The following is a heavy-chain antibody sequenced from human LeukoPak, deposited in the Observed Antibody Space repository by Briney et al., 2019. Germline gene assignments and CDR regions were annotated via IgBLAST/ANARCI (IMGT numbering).Heavy chain of an antibody. CDR2: INPNSGGT. CDR3: ARDWSDFWGGSPKYYFDY. J-gene: IGHJ4*02. D-gene: IGHD3-3*01. CDR1: GYTFTGYY. V-gene: IGHV1-2*02. Sequence: ASVKVSCKASGYTFTGYYMHWVRQAPGQGLEWMGWINPNSGGTNYAQKFQGRVTMTRDTSISTAYMELSRLRSDDTAVYYCARDWSDFWGGSPKYYFDYWGQGTLVTVSS.